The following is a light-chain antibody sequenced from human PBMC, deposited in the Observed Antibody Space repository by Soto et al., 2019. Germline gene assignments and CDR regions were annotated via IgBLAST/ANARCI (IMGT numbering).Light chain of an antibody. Sequence: QSVLTQPPSASGAPGQRVTISCSGSSSNIGSNTLNWYQQLPGTAPKLLMYSNNQRPSGVPDRFSGSKSGTSASLAISGLQSGDEADYYCAAWDDSLNGVVFGGGTKLTVL. J-gene: IGLJ2*01. CDR3: AAWDDSLNGVV. CDR1: SSNIGSNT. CDR2: SNN. V-gene: IGLV1-44*01.